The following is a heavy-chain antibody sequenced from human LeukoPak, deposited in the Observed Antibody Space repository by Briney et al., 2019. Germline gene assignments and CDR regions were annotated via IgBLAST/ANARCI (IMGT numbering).Heavy chain of an antibody. CDR2: IYHSGNT. Sequence: SETLSLTCTVSGYSISSGYYWGWIRQPPGRGLEWIGSIYHSGNTYYNPSLKSRVTISVDTSKNQFSLKLGSVTAADTAVYYCARASYGSGSLIDSWGQGTLVTVSS. J-gene: IGHJ4*02. V-gene: IGHV4-38-2*02. CDR1: GYSISSGYY. D-gene: IGHD3-10*01. CDR3: ARASYGSGSLIDS.